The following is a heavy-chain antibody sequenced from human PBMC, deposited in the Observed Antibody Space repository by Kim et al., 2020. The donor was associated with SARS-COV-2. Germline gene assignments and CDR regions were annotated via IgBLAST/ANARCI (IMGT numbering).Heavy chain of an antibody. D-gene: IGHD6-13*01. Sequence: GGSLRLSCAASGFTFSSYEMNWVRQAPGKGLEWVSYISSSCSTIYYADSVKGRFTISRDNAKNSLYLQMNSLRAEDTAVYYCARGGRHYQAAGKVQLSCGMDVWGQGTTVTVSS. CDR1: GFTFSSYE. J-gene: IGHJ6*02. CDR3: ARGGRHYQAAGKVQLSCGMDV. CDR2: ISSSCSTI. V-gene: IGHV3-48*03.